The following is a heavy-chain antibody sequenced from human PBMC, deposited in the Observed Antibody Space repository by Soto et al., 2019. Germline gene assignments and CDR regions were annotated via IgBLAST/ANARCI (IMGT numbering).Heavy chain of an antibody. V-gene: IGHV4-34*01. Sequence: SETLSLTCAVYGGSFSGYYWSWIRQPPGKGLEWIGEINHSGSTNYNPSLKSRVTISVDTSKNQFSLKLSSVTAADTAVYYCARRGVVVVIKGFDYWGQGTLVTVSS. CDR2: INHSGST. J-gene: IGHJ4*02. CDR1: GGSFSGYY. CDR3: ARRGVVVVIKGFDY. D-gene: IGHD3-22*01.